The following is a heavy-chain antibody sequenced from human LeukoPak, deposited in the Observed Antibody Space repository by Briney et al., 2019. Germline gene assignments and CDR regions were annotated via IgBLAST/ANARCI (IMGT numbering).Heavy chain of an antibody. CDR3: ARKVTMVRGVIGAFDI. CDR1: GFTFDDYG. V-gene: IGHV3-20*04. Sequence: GGSLRLSRAASGFTFDDYGMSWVRHAPGKGLEWVSGINWNGGSTGYADSVKGRFTISRDNAKNSLYLQMNSLRAEDTAVYYCARKVTMVRGVIGAFDIWGQGTMVTVSS. J-gene: IGHJ3*02. CDR2: INWNGGST. D-gene: IGHD3-10*01.